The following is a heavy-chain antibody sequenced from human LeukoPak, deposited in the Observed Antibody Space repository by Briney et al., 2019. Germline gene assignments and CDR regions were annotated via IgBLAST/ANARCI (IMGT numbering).Heavy chain of an antibody. J-gene: IGHJ4*02. CDR2: IQFDGRKT. V-gene: IGHV3-30*02. CDR3: ARDMVRGVIIDY. D-gene: IGHD3-10*01. CDR1: GFTFSYTG. Sequence: GGSLRLSCAASGFTFSYTGMHWARQAPGKGLEWLAFIQFDGRKTYYINSVKGRFTISRDDSENTVYLHINSLRAEDTAVYYCARDMVRGVIIDYWGQGTLVTVSS.